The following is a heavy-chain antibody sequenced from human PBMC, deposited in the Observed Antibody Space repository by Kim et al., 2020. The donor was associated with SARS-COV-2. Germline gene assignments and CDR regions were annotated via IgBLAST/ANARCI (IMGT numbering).Heavy chain of an antibody. CDR1: GFTFSSYA. CDR3: ARERSTMVRGVFPYYYY. Sequence: GGSLRLSCAASGFTFSSYAMHWVRQAPGKGLEWVAVISYDGSNKYYADSVKGRFTISRDNSKNTLYLQMNILRAEDTAVFYCARERSTMVRGVFPYYYY. V-gene: IGHV3-30*04. J-gene: IGHJ6*01. CDR2: ISYDGSNK. D-gene: IGHD3-10*01.